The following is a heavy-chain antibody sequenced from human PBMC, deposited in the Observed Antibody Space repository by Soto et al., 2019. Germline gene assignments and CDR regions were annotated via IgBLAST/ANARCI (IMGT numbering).Heavy chain of an antibody. CDR1: GFTFSSYG. J-gene: IGHJ6*03. V-gene: IGHV3-30*18. D-gene: IGHD3-3*01. CDR2: ISYDGSNK. CDR3: AKELRFLEWLLSYYYMDV. Sequence: GGSLRLSCAASGFTFSSYGMHWVRQAPGKGLEWVAVISYDGSNKYYADSVKGRFTISRDNSKNTLYLQMNSLRAEDTAVYYCAKELRFLEWLLSYYYMDVWGKGTTVTVSS.